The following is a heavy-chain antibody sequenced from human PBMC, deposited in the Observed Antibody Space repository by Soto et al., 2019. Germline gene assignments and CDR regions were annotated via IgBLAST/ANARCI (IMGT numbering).Heavy chain of an antibody. CDR2: IKRESEGGTA. CDR1: GFTASNFC. CDR3: TVDSMRPY. V-gene: IGHV3-15*01. Sequence: ESLSLSCASSGFTASNFCMSWVRQAPGKGLEWIALIKRESEGGTADFAPLVIGRFTISRDDLKNTLYLDMNSLKTEDTDVYYFTVDSMRPYWGQGTMVTVSS. J-gene: IGHJ4*02.